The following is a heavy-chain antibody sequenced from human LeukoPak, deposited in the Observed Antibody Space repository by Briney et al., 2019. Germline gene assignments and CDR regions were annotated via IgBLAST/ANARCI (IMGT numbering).Heavy chain of an antibody. Sequence: SETLSLTCTVSGYSISSDYYWGWIRQPPGKGLEWIGNMYHSGSTYYNPSLKSRVTISIDTSKNQFSLELSSVTATDTAIYYCARQGGGGRAFDIWGQGAMVTVSS. CDR2: MYHSGST. CDR1: GYSISSDYY. J-gene: IGHJ3*02. D-gene: IGHD1-26*01. V-gene: IGHV4-38-2*02. CDR3: ARQGGGGRAFDI.